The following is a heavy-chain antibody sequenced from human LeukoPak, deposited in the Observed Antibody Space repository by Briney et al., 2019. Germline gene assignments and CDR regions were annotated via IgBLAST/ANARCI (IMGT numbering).Heavy chain of an antibody. CDR3: ARLGYSAAFDI. D-gene: IGHD1-1*01. V-gene: IGHV4-39*01. CDR2: IYYSGST. Sequence: PSETLSLTCTVSGGSISSSIYYWGWIRQPPGKGLEWIGSIYYSGSTYYNPSLKSRVTISVDTSKNQFSLKLSSVTAADTAVYYCARLGYSAAFDIWGQGTMVTVSS. J-gene: IGHJ3*02. CDR1: GGSISSSIYY.